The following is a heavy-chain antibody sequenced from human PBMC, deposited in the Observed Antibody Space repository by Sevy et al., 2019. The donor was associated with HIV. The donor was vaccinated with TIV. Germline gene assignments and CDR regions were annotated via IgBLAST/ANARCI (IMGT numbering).Heavy chain of an antibody. V-gene: IGHV3-49*04. CDR2: IRSKAYGGTT. J-gene: IGHJ4*02. D-gene: IGHD2-15*01. Sequence: GGSLRLSCTASGFTFGDYAMSWVRQAPGKGLEWVGFIRSKAYGGTTEYAASVKGRFTISRDDSKSIAYLQVNSLKTEDTAVYYCTRDIDSCSGGSCYPTYDYWGQGTLVTVSS. CDR3: TRDIDSCSGGSCYPTYDY. CDR1: GFTFGDYA.